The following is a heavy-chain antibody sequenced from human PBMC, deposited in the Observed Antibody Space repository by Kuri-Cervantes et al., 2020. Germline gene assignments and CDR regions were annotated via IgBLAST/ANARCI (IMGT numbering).Heavy chain of an antibody. CDR3: ARDLGYCSGGSCSS. CDR1: GYTFTSYG. CDR2: ISAYNGNM. Sequence: ASVKVSCKASGYTFTSYGISWMRQAPGQGLEWMGWISAYNGNMNYAQKLQGRVTMTTDTSTSTAYMELRSLRSDDTAVYYCARDLGYCSGGSCSSWGQGTLVTVS. J-gene: IGHJ4*02. D-gene: IGHD2-15*01. V-gene: IGHV1-18*01.